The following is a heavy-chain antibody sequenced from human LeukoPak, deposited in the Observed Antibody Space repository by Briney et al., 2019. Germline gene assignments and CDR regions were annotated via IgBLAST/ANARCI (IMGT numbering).Heavy chain of an antibody. CDR2: ISYDGSNK. CDR1: GFTFSSYG. CDR3: AKNEEDMTTVYYFDY. D-gene: IGHD4-17*01. Sequence: GRSLRLSCAASGFTFSSYGMHWVRQAPGKGLEWVAVISYDGSNKYYADSVKGRFTISRDNSKSTLYLQMNSLRAEDTAVYYCAKNEEDMTTVYYFDYWGQGTLVTVSS. J-gene: IGHJ4*02. V-gene: IGHV3-30*18.